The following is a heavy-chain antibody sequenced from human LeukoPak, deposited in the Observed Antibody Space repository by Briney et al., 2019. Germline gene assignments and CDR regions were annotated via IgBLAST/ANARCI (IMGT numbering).Heavy chain of an antibody. Sequence: GASVKVSCKASGYTFSDYYMHWVRQAPGQGLEWMGWINPDSGGTKYAQKFQDRVTMTSDTSISTAYMELSRLRSDDTAVYYCASPNLPAYCSGGSCYHDSGFDPWGQGTLVTVSS. CDR2: INPDSGGT. J-gene: IGHJ5*02. CDR3: ASPNLPAYCSGGSCYHDSGFDP. D-gene: IGHD2-15*01. CDR1: GYTFSDYY. V-gene: IGHV1-2*02.